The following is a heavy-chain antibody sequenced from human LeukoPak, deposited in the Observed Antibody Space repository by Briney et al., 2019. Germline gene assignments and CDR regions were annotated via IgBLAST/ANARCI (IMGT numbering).Heavy chain of an antibody. J-gene: IGHJ4*02. CDR2: INGRGDDS. D-gene: IGHD1-1*01. CDR3: VRMRGPERRHCFDY. V-gene: IGHV3-23*01. CDR1: DFTFA. Sequence: PGGSLRLSCVVSDFTFAVSWVRQAPGKGLEWISTINGRGDDSFHADSVKGRFTISRDTSKNTLCPHMSSLRAADTAMHFCVRMRGPERRHCFDYWSQGALLIVSS.